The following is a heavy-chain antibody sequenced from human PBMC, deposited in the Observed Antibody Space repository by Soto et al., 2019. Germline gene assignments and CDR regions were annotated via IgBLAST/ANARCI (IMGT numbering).Heavy chain of an antibody. Sequence: PGESLKISCKGSGYSFTSYWIGWVRQMPGKGLEWMGIIYPGDSDTRYSPSFQGQVTISADKSISTAYLQWSSLKASDTAMYYCARTDIVVVPAAVDYYYYMDVWGKGTTVTVSS. CDR1: GYSFTSYW. CDR3: ARTDIVVVPAAVDYYYYMDV. D-gene: IGHD2-2*01. V-gene: IGHV5-51*01. CDR2: IYPGDSDT. J-gene: IGHJ6*03.